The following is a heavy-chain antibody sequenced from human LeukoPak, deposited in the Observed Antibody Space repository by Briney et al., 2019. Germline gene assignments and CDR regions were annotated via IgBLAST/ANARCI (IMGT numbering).Heavy chain of an antibody. D-gene: IGHD3-22*01. J-gene: IGHJ4*02. V-gene: IGHV3-23*01. CDR2: ISGSASST. CDR3: AKDPDYDSSGYYDY. Sequence: GGSLRLSCAASGFTFSNYAMSWVRQAPGKGLEWVSAISGSASSTHHADSVKGRFTISRDNSKNTLYLQMNSLRAEDTAVYYCAKDPDYDSSGYYDYWGQGTLVTVSS. CDR1: GFTFSNYA.